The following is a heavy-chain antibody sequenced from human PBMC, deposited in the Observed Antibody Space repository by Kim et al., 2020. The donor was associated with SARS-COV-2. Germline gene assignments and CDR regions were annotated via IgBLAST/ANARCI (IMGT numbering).Heavy chain of an antibody. CDR3: AKDQQYYDFWSGYYTGPGYYGMDV. J-gene: IGHJ6*02. V-gene: IGHV3-30*18. CDR1: GFTFSSYG. Sequence: GGSLRLSCAASGFTFSSYGMHWVRQAPGKGLEWVAAISYDGSNKYYADSVKGRFTISRDNSKNTLYLQMNSLRAEDTAVYYCAKDQQYYDFWSGYYTGPGYYGMDVWGQGTTVTVSS. CDR2: ISYDGSNK. D-gene: IGHD3-3*01.